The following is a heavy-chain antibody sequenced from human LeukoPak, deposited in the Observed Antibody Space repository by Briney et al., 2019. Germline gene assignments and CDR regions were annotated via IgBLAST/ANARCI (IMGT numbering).Heavy chain of an antibody. V-gene: IGHV4-34*01. D-gene: IGHD2-21*02. CDR1: GGSFSGYY. J-gene: IGHJ4*02. CDR3: ARGPHKYCGGDCYPSFDY. CDR2: INHSGST. Sequence: SETLSLTCAVYGGSFSGYYWSWIRQPPGKGLEWIGEINHSGSTNYNPSLKSRVTISVDTSKNQFSLKQSSVTAADTAVYYCARGPHKYCGGDCYPSFDYWGQGTLVTVSS.